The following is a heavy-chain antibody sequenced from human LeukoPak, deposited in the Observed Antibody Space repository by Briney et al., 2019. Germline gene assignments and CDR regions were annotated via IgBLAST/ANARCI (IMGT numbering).Heavy chain of an antibody. D-gene: IGHD2-21*02. CDR3: ARVIGCGGDCYLLFDY. CDR1: GYTFTSYG. V-gene: IGHV1-18*01. Sequence: ASVKVSCKASGYTFTSYGISWVRQAPGQGLEWMGWISAYNGNTNYAQKLQGRVTMTTDTSTSTAYMELRSLRSDDTAVYYCARVIGCGGDCYLLFDYWGQGTLVTVSS. CDR2: ISAYNGNT. J-gene: IGHJ4*02.